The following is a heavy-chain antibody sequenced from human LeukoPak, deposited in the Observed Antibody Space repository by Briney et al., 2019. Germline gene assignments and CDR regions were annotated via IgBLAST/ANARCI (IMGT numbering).Heavy chain of an antibody. CDR3: ASTLYCGGDCYSRTAFDI. CDR1: GGSISSYY. D-gene: IGHD2-21*02. V-gene: IGHV4-59*12. Sequence: SETLSLTCTVSGGSISSYYWSWIRQPPGKGLEWIGYIYYSGSTNYNPSLKSRVTISVDTSKNQFSLKLSSVTAADTAVYYCASTLYCGGDCYSRTAFDIWGQGTMVTVSS. J-gene: IGHJ3*02. CDR2: IYYSGST.